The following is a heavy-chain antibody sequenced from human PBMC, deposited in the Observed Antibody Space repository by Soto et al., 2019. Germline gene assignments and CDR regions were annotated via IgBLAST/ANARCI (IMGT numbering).Heavy chain of an antibody. Sequence: EVQLVESGGGLVQPGGSLRLSCAASGFTFSSYSMNWVRQAPGKGLEWVSYTSSSSSTIYYADSVKGRFTISRDNAKNSLYLQMNSLRAEDTAVYYCARRGAMHLYYMDVWGKGTTVTVSS. V-gene: IGHV3-48*01. D-gene: IGHD3-3*02. CDR1: GFTFSSYS. J-gene: IGHJ6*03. CDR2: TSSSSSTI. CDR3: ARRGAMHLYYMDV.